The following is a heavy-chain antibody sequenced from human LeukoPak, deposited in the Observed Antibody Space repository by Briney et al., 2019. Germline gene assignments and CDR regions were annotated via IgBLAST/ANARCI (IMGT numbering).Heavy chain of an antibody. CDR2: ICASSTII. J-gene: IGHJ4*02. D-gene: IGHD6-13*01. V-gene: IGHV3-48*01. CDR3: TTGRHSSSWYYNDY. CDR1: GFTFSGNS. Sequence: GGSLRLSCVGSGFTFSGNSMNWVRQAPGRGLEWVSHICASSTIIHYADSVKGRVTISRDNAKNSVFLQMNRLRVEDTAVYYCTTGRHSSSWYYNDYWGQGFLVIVS.